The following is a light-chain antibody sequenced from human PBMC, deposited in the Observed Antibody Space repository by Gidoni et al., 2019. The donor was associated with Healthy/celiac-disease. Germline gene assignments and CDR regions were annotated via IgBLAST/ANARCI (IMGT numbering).Light chain of an antibody. CDR1: QRLLYTNGYNY. J-gene: IGKJ4*01. CDR2: LGS. Sequence: DIAMTQSRLPLPVTPGEPASFSCRSSQRLLYTNGYNYLDWYLQKPGQSPQLLIYLGSNLASGVPDRFSGSGSGTDFTLKISRVEAEDVGVYYCMQALQTRLTFGGGTKVEIK. CDR3: MQALQTRLT. V-gene: IGKV2-28*01.